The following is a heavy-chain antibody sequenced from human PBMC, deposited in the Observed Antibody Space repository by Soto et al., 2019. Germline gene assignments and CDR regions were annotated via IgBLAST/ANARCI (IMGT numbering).Heavy chain of an antibody. CDR3: ARDLFTMVRGVIWDDAFDI. V-gene: IGHV1-18*01. Sequence: GASVKVSCKASGYTFTSYGISWVRQAPGRGLEWMGWISAYNGNTNYAQKLQGRVTMTTDTSTSTAYMELRSLRSDDTAVYYCARDLFTMVRGVIWDDAFDIWGQGTMVTVSS. CDR2: ISAYNGNT. D-gene: IGHD3-10*01. CDR1: GYTFTSYG. J-gene: IGHJ3*02.